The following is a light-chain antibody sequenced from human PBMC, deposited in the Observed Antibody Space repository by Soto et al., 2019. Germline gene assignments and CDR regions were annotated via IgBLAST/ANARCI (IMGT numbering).Light chain of an antibody. CDR2: EVS. CDR3: TSFTSSSTQV. V-gene: IGLV2-14*01. J-gene: IGLJ1*01. CDR1: SGDVDAFDY. Sequence: QSFLTQPASVSGSPGQSIAISCTGTSGDVDAFDYVSWYQQHPGKAPKLMIFEVSDRPSGVSDRFSGSKSGSTASLTISGLQAEDEADYFCTSFTSSSTQVFGTGTKVTVL.